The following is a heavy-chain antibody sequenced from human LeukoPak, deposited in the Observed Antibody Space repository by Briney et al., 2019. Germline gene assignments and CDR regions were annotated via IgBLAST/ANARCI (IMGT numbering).Heavy chain of an antibody. Sequence: GGSLRLSCAASGFTFSDYSMNWVRQAPGKGLDWVSSISSTSTYILYADSVKGRFTISRDNARNSLYLQMNSLTTEDTAVYYCAKDRYYDIRGRLDPWGQGTLVTVSS. V-gene: IGHV3-21*01. CDR3: AKDRYYDIRGRLDP. CDR2: ISSTSTYI. J-gene: IGHJ5*02. CDR1: GFTFSDYS. D-gene: IGHD3-10*02.